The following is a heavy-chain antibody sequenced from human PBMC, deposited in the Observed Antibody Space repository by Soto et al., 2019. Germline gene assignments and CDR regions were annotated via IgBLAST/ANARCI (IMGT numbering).Heavy chain of an antibody. CDR2: INAGNGNT. D-gene: IGHD6-6*01. V-gene: IGHV1-3*01. CDR1: GYTFTSYA. CDR3: ARDRIEYSSSAHSFLYYYYGMDV. J-gene: IGHJ6*02. Sequence: ASVKVSCKASGYTFTSYAMHWVRQAPGQRLEWMGWINAGNGNTKYSQKFQGRVTITRDTSASTAYMELSSLRSEDTAVYYCARDRIEYSSSAHSFLYYYYGMDVWGQGTTVTV.